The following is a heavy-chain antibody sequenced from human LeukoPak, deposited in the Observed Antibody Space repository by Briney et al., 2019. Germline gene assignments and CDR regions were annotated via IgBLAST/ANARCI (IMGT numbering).Heavy chain of an antibody. CDR2: TSQDGSAK. CDR3: VRDSSPRYSGSYPVPL. CDR1: GFTFSNYW. D-gene: IGHD1-26*01. J-gene: IGHJ4*02. Sequence: QPGGSLRLSCAASGFTFSNYWMSWVRQAPGMGLEWVADTSQDGSAKQYVDSVMGRFTISRDNAKNSLYLQMNSLRAEDTAMYYCVRDSSPRYSGSYPVPLWGQGTLVTVSS. V-gene: IGHV3-7*01.